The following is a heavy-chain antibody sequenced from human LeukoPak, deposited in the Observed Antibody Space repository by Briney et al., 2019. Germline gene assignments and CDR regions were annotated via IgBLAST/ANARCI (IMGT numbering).Heavy chain of an antibody. CDR2: IYYSGST. Sequence: PSETLSLACTVSGRSISSSSYYWGWLRQPPGKGLEWIGSIYYSGSTYYNPSLKSRVTISVDTSKNQFSLKLSSVTAADTAVYYCLRGYFYFDYWGQGTLVTVSS. J-gene: IGHJ4*02. CDR1: GRSISSSSYY. D-gene: IGHD2/OR15-2a*01. V-gene: IGHV4-39*01. CDR3: LRGYFYFDY.